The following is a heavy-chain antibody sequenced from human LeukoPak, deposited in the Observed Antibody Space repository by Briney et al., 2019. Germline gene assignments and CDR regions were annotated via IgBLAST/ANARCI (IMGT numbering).Heavy chain of an antibody. CDR1: GCTLTELS. CDR2: FDPEDGET. Sequence: ASVKVSCKVSGCTLTELSMHWVRQAPGKGLEWMGGFDPEDGETIYAQKFQGRVTMTEDTSTDTAYMELSSLRSEDTAVYYCASGDIVVVPAARWSGSFDYWGQGTLVTVSS. D-gene: IGHD2-2*01. V-gene: IGHV1-24*01. CDR3: ASGDIVVVPAARWSGSFDY. J-gene: IGHJ4*02.